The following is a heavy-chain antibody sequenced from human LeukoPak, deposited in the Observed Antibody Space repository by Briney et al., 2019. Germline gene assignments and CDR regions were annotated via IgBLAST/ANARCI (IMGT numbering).Heavy chain of an antibody. Sequence: GGSLRLSCAASGFTFRNYWMGWVRQAPGKGLEWVANTKPDGSAEYYADSVRGRFTTSRDNAKNSLYLQMNSLRAEDTAVYYCARESNSGGDAFDIWGQGTMVTVSS. CDR2: TKPDGSAE. J-gene: IGHJ3*02. CDR3: ARESNSGGDAFDI. CDR1: GFTFRNYW. V-gene: IGHV3-7*01. D-gene: IGHD1-26*01.